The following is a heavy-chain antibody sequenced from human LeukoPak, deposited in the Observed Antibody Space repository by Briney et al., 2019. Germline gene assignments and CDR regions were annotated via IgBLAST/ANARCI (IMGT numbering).Heavy chain of an antibody. J-gene: IGHJ4*02. Sequence: GGSLRLSCTASGFTFSSYAMSWVRQAPGKGLEWVSAISGSGGSTYYADSVKGRFTISRDNSKNTLYLQMNSLRAEDTAVYYCAKVGANSYYFDYWGQGTLVTVSS. CDR3: AKVGANSYYFDY. V-gene: IGHV3-23*01. CDR2: ISGSGGST. D-gene: IGHD1-26*01. CDR1: GFTFSSYA.